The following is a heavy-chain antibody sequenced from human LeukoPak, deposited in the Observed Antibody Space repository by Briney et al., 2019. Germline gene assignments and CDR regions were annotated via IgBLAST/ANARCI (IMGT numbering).Heavy chain of an antibody. V-gene: IGHV3-23*01. CDR1: GFTFSSYA. CDR2: ISGSGGST. D-gene: IGHD3-22*01. J-gene: IGHJ3*02. CDR3: AKDLAKSYYDSSGKTDAFDI. Sequence: PEGSLRLSCAASGFTFSSYAMSWVRQAPGKGLEWVSAISGSGGSTYYADSVKGRFTISRDNSKSTLYLQMNSLRAEDTAVYYCAKDLAKSYYDSSGKTDAFDIWGQGTMVTVSS.